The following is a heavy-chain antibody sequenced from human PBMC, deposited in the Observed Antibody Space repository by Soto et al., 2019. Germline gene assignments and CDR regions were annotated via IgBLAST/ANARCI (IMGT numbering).Heavy chain of an antibody. CDR3: ARGGRAFGYSYGQAVDY. CDR2: IWYDGSNK. V-gene: IGHV3-33*01. J-gene: IGHJ4*02. CDR1: GFTFSSYG. D-gene: IGHD5-18*01. Sequence: QVQLVESGGGVVQPGRSLRLSCAASGFTFSSYGMHWVRQAPGKGLECVAVIWYDGSNKYYADSVKGRFTISRDNSKNTLYLQMNSLRAEDTAVYYCARGGRAFGYSYGQAVDYWGQGTLVTVSS.